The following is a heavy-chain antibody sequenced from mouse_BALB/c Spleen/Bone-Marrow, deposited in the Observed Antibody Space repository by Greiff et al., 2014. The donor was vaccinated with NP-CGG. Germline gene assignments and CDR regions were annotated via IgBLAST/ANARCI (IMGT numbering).Heavy chain of an antibody. Sequence: EVKLMESGAELVKPGASVKLSCAASGFNTKDTYMHWVKQRPEQGLEWIGRIDPANGNTKYDPKFQGKATIAADTSSNTAYLQLSSLTSEDTAVYYCARWLLPYGLDYWGQGTSVTVSS. CDR2: IDPANGNT. V-gene: IGHV14-3*02. CDR3: ARWLLPYGLDY. J-gene: IGHJ4*01. D-gene: IGHD2-3*01. CDR1: GFNTKDTY.